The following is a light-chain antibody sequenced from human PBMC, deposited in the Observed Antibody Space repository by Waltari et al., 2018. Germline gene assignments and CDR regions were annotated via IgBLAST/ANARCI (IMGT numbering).Light chain of an antibody. CDR3: YSSDSTGLRV. J-gene: IGLJ1*01. CDR2: EDT. CDR1: ELPRKY. V-gene: IGLV3-10*01. Sequence: SYELTQPPSVSVSPGQTARTTCPGHELPRKYAYWFQQKSGQAPRLVIFEDTKRHSGMPVRFAGSSSGTVATLTITGAQVDDEADYYCYSSDSTGLRVFGGGTTVVVL.